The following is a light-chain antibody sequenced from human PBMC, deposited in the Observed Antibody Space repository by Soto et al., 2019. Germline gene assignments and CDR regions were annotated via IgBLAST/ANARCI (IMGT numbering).Light chain of an antibody. V-gene: IGKV3D-20*02. CDR1: QSVRSRY. CDR2: GAS. Sequence: EIVMTQSPATLSVSAGERATLSCRAIQSVRSRYVAWYPQTPGQAPRLLISGASSRATGIPARFSGSGSGTDFTLTISSLEPEDFAVYYCQQRSNWPLITFGQGTRLENK. J-gene: IGKJ5*01. CDR3: QQRSNWPLIT.